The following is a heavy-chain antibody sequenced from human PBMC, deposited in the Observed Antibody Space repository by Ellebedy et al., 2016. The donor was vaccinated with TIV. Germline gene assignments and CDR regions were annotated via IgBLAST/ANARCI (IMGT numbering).Heavy chain of an antibody. CDR1: GFTFSSYS. D-gene: IGHD5-18*01. J-gene: IGHJ4*02. V-gene: IGHV3-21*01. CDR2: ISSSSSYI. Sequence: GESLKISXAASGFTFSSYSMNWVRQAPGKGLEWVSSISSSSSYIYYADSVKGRFTISRDNAKNSLYLQMNSLRAEDTAVYYCARDDTDTAMVKRPFDYWGQGTLVTVSS. CDR3: ARDDTDTAMVKRPFDY.